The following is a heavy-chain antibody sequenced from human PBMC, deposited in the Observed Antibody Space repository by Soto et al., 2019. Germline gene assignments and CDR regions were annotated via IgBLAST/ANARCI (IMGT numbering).Heavy chain of an antibody. J-gene: IGHJ4*02. V-gene: IGHV3-30*18. CDR1: GFTFSDYA. Sequence: VQLVESGGGVVQPGRSLRLSCAASGFTFSDYAMHWVRQAPGKGLEWVAVVSHDGRNTHYADSVKGRFTISRNSSKNTVSLEMTSLRAEETAVYYCAKGGRQWLVTSDFNYWGQGALVTVSS. D-gene: IGHD6-19*01. CDR2: VSHDGRNT. CDR3: AKGGRQWLVTSDFNY.